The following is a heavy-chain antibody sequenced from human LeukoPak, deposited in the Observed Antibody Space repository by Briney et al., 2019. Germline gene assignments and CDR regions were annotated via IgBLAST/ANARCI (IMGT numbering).Heavy chain of an antibody. CDR1: GFTISNYW. CDR3: ARDCCASGSLDY. V-gene: IGHV3-7*04. D-gene: IGHD3-10*01. CDR2: INQDGTVE. Sequence: GGSLRLSCAASGFTISNYWMNWVRQAPGEGLEWVDNINQDGTVEHYVDSVKGRFTISRDNAKNSLYLQMNTLRAEDTAVYYCARDCCASGSLDYWGQGALVTVSS. J-gene: IGHJ4*02.